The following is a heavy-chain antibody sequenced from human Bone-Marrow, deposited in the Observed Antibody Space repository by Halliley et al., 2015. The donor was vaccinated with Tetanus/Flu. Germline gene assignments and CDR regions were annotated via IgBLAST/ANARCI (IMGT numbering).Heavy chain of an antibody. CDR2: IHSSGST. D-gene: IGHD3-3*01. Sequence: IGYIHSSGSTNYIPSLKSRVTISLGTSKNHFSLRLASMTAADTAMYYCARGGPISGGVWGWFDPWGQGTLVTVSS. J-gene: IGHJ5*02. V-gene: IGHV4-61*03. CDR3: ARGGPISGGVWGWFDP.